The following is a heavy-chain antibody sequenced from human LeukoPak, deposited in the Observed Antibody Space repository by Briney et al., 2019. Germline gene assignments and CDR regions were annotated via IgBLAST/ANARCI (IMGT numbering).Heavy chain of an antibody. J-gene: IGHJ5*02. V-gene: IGHV3-23*01. CDR1: GFTFNSFA. CDR2: INVRGDAT. CDR3: AKDYRYGSA. Sequence: GGSLRLSCAASGFTFNSFAFTWVRQAPGRGLEWISAINVRGDATFYAESVRGRFTVSRDNSKNTLYLQMNSLGAEDTALYYCAKDYRYGSAWGPGTLVVVSS. D-gene: IGHD6-19*01.